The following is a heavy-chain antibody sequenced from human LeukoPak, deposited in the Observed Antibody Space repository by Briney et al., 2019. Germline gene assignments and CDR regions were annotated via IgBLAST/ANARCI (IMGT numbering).Heavy chain of an antibody. D-gene: IGHD3-10*01. Sequence: PSETLSLTCTVSGGSISSGGYYWSWIRQHPGKGLEWIGYIYYSGSTYYNPSLKRRVTISVDTSKNQFSLKLSSVTAADTAVYYCAREYGSGSYYGAMEYWGQGTLVTVSS. J-gene: IGHJ4*02. CDR2: IYYSGST. CDR1: GGSISSGGYY. V-gene: IGHV4-31*03. CDR3: AREYGSGSYYGAMEY.